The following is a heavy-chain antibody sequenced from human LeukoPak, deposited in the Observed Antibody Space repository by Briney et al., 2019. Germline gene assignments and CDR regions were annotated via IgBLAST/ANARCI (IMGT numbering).Heavy chain of an antibody. V-gene: IGHV1-58*02. D-gene: IGHD5-12*01. CDR3: AATIPWMPKSEALFSWFDP. J-gene: IGHJ5*02. CDR2: IVVGSGNT. Sequence: SVTVSCTASGFTFTSSAMQWVRQARGQRLEWIGWIVVGSGNTNYAQKFQERVTITRDMSTSTAYMELSSLRSEDTAVYYCAATIPWMPKSEALFSWFDPWGQGTLVTVSS. CDR1: GFTFTSSA.